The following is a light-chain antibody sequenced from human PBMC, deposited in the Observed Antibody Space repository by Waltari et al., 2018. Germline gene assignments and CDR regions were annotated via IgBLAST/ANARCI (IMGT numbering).Light chain of an antibody. CDR3: SSYAGSNNV. CDR2: EVS. J-gene: IGLJ1*01. CDR1: SSDVGGYNY. V-gene: IGLV2-8*01. Sequence: QSALTQPPSASGSPGHAVTIPCTGTSSDVGGYNYYSWYQQHPGKPPKLMIFEVSKRPSGVPDRFSGSKSANTASLTVSGLQAEDEADYYCSSYAGSNNVFGTGTKVTVL.